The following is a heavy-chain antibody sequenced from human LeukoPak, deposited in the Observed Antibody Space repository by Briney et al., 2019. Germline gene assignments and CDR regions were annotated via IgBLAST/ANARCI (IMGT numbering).Heavy chain of an antibody. CDR2: ITGSGGNT. V-gene: IGHV3-23*01. CDR3: AKWGDFDVLTGYYVPDF. J-gene: IGHJ4*02. Sequence: GGSMRLSCAAYGFTFSNYAMSWDRQAPGKGLEWVSAITGSGGNTYYADSVKGRFTISRDNSKNTLYLQMNSLRDEDTAVYYCAKWGDFDVLTGYYVPDFWGQGTLVTVSS. CDR1: GFTFSNYA. D-gene: IGHD3-9*01.